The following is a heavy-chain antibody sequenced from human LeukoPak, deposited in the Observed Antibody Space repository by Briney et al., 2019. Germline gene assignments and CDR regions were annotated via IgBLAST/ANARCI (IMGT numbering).Heavy chain of an antibody. CDR3: ARSSYYYDNFDY. CDR1: GGSISSYY. D-gene: IGHD3-22*01. Sequence: SETLSLTCTVSGGSISSYYWSWIRQPPGKGLEWIGYIYYSGSTSYNPSLKSRVTISVDTSKNQFSLKLSSVTAADTAVYYCARSSYYYDNFDYWGQGTLVTVSS. J-gene: IGHJ4*02. V-gene: IGHV4-59*01. CDR2: IYYSGST.